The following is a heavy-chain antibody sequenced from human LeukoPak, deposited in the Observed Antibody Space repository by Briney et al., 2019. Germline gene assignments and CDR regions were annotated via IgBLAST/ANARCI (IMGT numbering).Heavy chain of an antibody. D-gene: IGHD6-19*01. V-gene: IGHV3-66*01. CDR1: GFTVSSNY. J-gene: IGHJ4*02. CDR3: AKDPRTGAVTGISYFDY. Sequence: GGSLRLSCAASGFTVSSNYMSWVRQAPGKGLEWVSVIYSGGSTYYADSVKGRFTISRDNSKNTLYLQMNSLRDEDTAVYYCAKDPRTGAVTGISYFDYWGQGTLVTVSS. CDR2: IYSGGST.